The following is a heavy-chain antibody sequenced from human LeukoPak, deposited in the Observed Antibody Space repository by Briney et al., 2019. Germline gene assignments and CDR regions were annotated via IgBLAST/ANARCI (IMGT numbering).Heavy chain of an antibody. J-gene: IGHJ5*02. CDR3: AKGVVDYYDSSGYYPSDL. Sequence: GGSLRLSCAASGFTFSDYAMTWVRQAPGKGLKWVSGISGSGGTTYYADSVKGRFTISRDNSNNTLYLQMNSMRVEDTAVYFCAKGVVDYYDSSGYYPSDLWGQGTLVTVSS. V-gene: IGHV3-23*01. CDR1: GFTFSDYA. D-gene: IGHD3-22*01. CDR2: ISGSGGTT.